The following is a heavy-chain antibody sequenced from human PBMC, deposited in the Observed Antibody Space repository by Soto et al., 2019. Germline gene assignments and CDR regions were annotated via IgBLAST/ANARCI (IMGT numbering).Heavy chain of an antibody. D-gene: IGHD3-3*01. CDR2: INPNSGGT. J-gene: IGHJ5*02. V-gene: IGHV1-2*04. CDR3: ARGGGIGYYDFWSGYYTGICWFDP. Sequence: ASVKVSCKASGYTFTGYYMHWVRQAPGQGLEWMGWINPNSGGTNYTQKFQGWVTMTRDTSISTAYMELSRLRSDDTAVYYCARGGGIGYYDFWSGYYTGICWFDPWGQGTLVTVSS. CDR1: GYTFTGYY.